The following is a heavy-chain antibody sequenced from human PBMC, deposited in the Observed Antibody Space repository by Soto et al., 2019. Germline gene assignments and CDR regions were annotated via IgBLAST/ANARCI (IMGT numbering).Heavy chain of an antibody. J-gene: IGHJ6*02. V-gene: IGHV4-31*03. Sequence: SETLSLTCTVSGGSISSGCYYWSWIRQHPGKGLEWIGYIYYSGSTYYNPSLKSRVTISVDTSKNQFSLKLSSVTAADTAVYYCASSSSSWYEDGMDVWGQGTTVTVSS. CDR2: IYYSGST. CDR1: GGSISSGCYY. D-gene: IGHD6-13*01. CDR3: ASSSSSWYEDGMDV.